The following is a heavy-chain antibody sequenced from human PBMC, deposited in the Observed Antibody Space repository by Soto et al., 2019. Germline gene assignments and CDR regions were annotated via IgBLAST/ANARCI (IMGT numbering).Heavy chain of an antibody. CDR1: GFTFSDYY. CDR3: ARDQGGQSGNFIFDT. Sequence: GGSLRLSCAASGFTFSDYYMSWIRQAPGKGLDWVAVMWYHGRDLFYADSVKGRFTISRDNSKNTLYLQMNSLRAEDTAVYYCARDQGGQSGNFIFDTWGQGTLVTVSS. D-gene: IGHD3-16*01. J-gene: IGHJ4*02. CDR2: MWYHGRDL. V-gene: IGHV3-33*08.